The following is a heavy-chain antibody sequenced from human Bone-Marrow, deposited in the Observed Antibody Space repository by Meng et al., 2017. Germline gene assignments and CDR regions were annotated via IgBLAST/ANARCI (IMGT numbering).Heavy chain of an antibody. CDR2: FHHSGTT. D-gene: IGHD6-19*01. J-gene: IGHJ4*02. CDR1: GASVSSGYW. Sequence: QGPPPDSGPGLVKPSGTLSLACGVSGASVSSGYWWTWVRQPPGKGLEWIGEFHHSGTTNYNPSLRSRVTISVDTSKNQFSLRLTSVTAADTAVYYCAASPGWWRIDSWGQGTLVTVSS. V-gene: IGHV4-4*02. CDR3: AASPGWWRIDS.